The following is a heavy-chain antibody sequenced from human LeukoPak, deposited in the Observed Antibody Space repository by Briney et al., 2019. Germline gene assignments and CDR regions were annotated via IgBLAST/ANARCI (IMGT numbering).Heavy chain of an antibody. D-gene: IGHD6-13*01. V-gene: IGHV1-69*05. J-gene: IGHJ6*03. Sequence: ASVKVSCKASGGTFSSYVISWVRQAPGQGLEWMGRIIPIFGTANYAQKFQGRVTITTDESTSTAYMELSSLRSEDTAVYYCARDHVIAPKQNYYYYYMDVWGKGTTVTVSS. CDR2: IIPIFGTA. CDR3: ARDHVIAPKQNYYYYYMDV. CDR1: GGTFSSYV.